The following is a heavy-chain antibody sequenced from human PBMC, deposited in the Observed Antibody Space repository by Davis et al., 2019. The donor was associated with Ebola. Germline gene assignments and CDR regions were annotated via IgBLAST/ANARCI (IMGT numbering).Heavy chain of an antibody. Sequence: GESLKISCAASGFTFSSYSMNWVRQAPGKGLEWVSSISSSSSYIYYADSVKGRFTISRDNSKNTLYLQMNSLRAEDTAVYYCAKDQSTVHCGGDCYPYYYYMDVWGKGTTVTVSS. V-gene: IGHV3-21*04. CDR3: AKDQSTVHCGGDCYPYYYYMDV. CDR2: ISSSSSYI. D-gene: IGHD2-21*01. J-gene: IGHJ6*03. CDR1: GFTFSSYS.